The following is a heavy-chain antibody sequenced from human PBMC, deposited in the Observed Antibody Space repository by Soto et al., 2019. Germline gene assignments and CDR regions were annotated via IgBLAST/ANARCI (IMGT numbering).Heavy chain of an antibody. V-gene: IGHV3-30-3*01. CDR3: AREVVFLQWFFDN. CDR1: GVLCGGYS. J-gene: IGHJ4*02. CDR2: TSSNGGTT. D-gene: IGHD3-3*01. Sequence: VGSLIRSCPASGVLCGGYSVRLFRPDPGKGLEWVAVTSSNGGTTIYADSVRVRFTISRDNSKNTLHLLMNNLRVDDTAVYYCAREVVFLQWFFDNWGQGIPVNLSA.